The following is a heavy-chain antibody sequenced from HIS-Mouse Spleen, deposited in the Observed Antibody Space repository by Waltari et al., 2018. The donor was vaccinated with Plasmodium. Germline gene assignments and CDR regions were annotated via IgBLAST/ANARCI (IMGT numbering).Heavy chain of an antibody. CDR1: GFTVSSYS. CDR2: ISSSSSYI. D-gene: IGHD7-27*01. V-gene: IGHV3-21*01. J-gene: IGHJ4*02. Sequence: EVQLVESGGGLVKPGGSLRLSCAASGFTVSSYSMNWVRQAPGKGLEWVSSISSSSSYIYYADSVKGRFTISRDNAKNSLYLQMNSLRAEDTAVYYCARDNWGSFGYWGQGTLVTVSS. CDR3: ARDNWGSFGY.